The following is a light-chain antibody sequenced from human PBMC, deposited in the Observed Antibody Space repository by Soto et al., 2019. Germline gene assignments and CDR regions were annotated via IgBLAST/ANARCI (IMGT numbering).Light chain of an antibody. V-gene: IGLV2-11*01. Sequence: SALTQPRSVSGSPGQSVTISCTGTSSDVGGYNYVSWYQQYPGKAPKLMIYDVSKRPSGVPDRFSGSKSGNTASLTISGLQAEDEADYYCCSYAGAYGFIFGGGTKVTVL. J-gene: IGLJ2*01. CDR3: CSYAGAYGFI. CDR1: SSDVGGYNY. CDR2: DVS.